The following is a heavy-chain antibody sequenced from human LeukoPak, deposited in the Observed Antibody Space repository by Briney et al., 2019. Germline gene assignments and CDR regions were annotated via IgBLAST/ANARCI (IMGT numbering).Heavy chain of an antibody. Sequence: GGSLRLFCAASGFTFSSYWMHWVRQAPGKGLVWVSRINTDGSSTSYADSVKGRFTISRDNAKNTLYLQMNSLRAEDTAVYYCARGGSNYGLDAFDIWGQGTMVTVSS. J-gene: IGHJ3*02. D-gene: IGHD4-11*01. V-gene: IGHV3-74*01. CDR1: GFTFSSYW. CDR3: ARGGSNYGLDAFDI. CDR2: INTDGSST.